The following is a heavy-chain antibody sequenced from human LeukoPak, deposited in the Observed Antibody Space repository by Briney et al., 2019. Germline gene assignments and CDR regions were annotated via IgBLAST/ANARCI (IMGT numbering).Heavy chain of an antibody. D-gene: IGHD3-22*01. V-gene: IGHV1-2*02. CDR3: ARERYCDSSGPLYYFDY. CDR2: INPNSGGT. J-gene: IGHJ4*02. Sequence: ASVKVSCKASGYTFTGYYMHWVRQAPGQGLEWMGWINPNSGGTNYAQKFQGRVTMTRDTSISTAYMELSRLRSDDTAVYYCARERYCDSSGPLYYFDYWGQGTLVTVSS. CDR1: GYTFTGYY.